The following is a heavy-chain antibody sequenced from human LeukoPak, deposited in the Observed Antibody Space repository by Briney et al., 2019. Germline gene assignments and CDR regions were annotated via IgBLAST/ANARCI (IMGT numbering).Heavy chain of an antibody. Sequence: TSETLSLTCTVSGGSISSGDYYWSWIRQPPGKGLEWIGYIYYSGSTYYNPSLKSRVTISVDTSKNQFSLKLSSVTAADTAVYYSARSSGYYLSYWGQGTLVTVSS. CDR3: ARSSGYYLSY. CDR1: GGSISSGDYY. V-gene: IGHV4-30-4*08. CDR2: IYYSGST. D-gene: IGHD3-22*01. J-gene: IGHJ4*01.